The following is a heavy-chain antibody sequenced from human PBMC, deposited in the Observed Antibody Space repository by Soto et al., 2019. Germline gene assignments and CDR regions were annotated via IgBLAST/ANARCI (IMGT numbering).Heavy chain of an antibody. V-gene: IGHV3-33*03. J-gene: IGHJ4*02. CDR2: SWYDGSKE. CDR3: AKNKWAYSSSPGAFAY. D-gene: IGHD6-6*01. CDR1: GFKFSQYG. Sequence: QAQLVESGGGVVQPGKSLRLSCAASGFKFSQYGIHWVRQAPGRGLEWVAVSWYDGSKEYYADSVKGRFTVSRDKSNNTRYVDMNSLRREDTAVYYCAKNKWAYSSSPGAFAYWGQGILVTVSS.